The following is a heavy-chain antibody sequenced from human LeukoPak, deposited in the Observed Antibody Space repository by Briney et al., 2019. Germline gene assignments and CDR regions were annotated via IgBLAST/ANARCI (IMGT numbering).Heavy chain of an antibody. CDR3: ASQTGIAVADYPNRQPPDY. V-gene: IGHV1-2*06. Sequence: ASVKVSCKASGYTFTGYYMHWVRQAPGQGLEWMGRINPNSGGTNYAQKFQGRVTMTRGTSISTAYMELSRLRSDDTAVYYCASQTGIAVADYPNRQPPDYWGQGTLVTVSS. CDR1: GYTFTGYY. CDR2: INPNSGGT. D-gene: IGHD6-19*01. J-gene: IGHJ4*02.